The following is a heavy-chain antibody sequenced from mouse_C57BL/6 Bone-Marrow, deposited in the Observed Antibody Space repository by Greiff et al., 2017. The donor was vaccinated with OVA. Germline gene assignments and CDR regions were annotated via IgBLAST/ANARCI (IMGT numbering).Heavy chain of an antibody. CDR2: INPNNGGT. J-gene: IGHJ2*01. CDR1: GYTFTDYN. Sequence: EVKLQESGPELVKPGASVKMSCKASGYTFTDYNMHWVKQSHGKSLEWIGYINPNNGGTSYNQKFKGKATLTVNKSSSTAYMELRSLTSEDSAVYYCARDFYYFDYWGQGTTLTVSS. CDR3: ARDFYYFDY. V-gene: IGHV1-22*01.